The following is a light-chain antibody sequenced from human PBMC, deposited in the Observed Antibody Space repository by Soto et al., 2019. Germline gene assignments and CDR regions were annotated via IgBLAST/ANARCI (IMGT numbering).Light chain of an antibody. CDR2: EVN. Sequence: QSALTQPASVSGSPGQSITISCTGTSSDVGGYNYVSWYQQHPGKAPKLMIYEVNNRPSGVSNRFSGSKSGNTASLTISGLQAEDEAEYYCSSYTSSSTLVGFGGGTKLTVL. V-gene: IGLV2-14*01. CDR3: SSYTSSSTLVG. CDR1: SSDVGGYNY. J-gene: IGLJ2*01.